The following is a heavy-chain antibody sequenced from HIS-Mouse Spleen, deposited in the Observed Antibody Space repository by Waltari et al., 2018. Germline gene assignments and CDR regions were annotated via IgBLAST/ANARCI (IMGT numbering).Heavy chain of an antibody. Sequence: EVQLLESGGGLVQPGGSLRLSCAAPGFTFSSLVCGWVRQAPGKGLEWVAAISGSGGSPYYADSVKGRFTISRENSKNTLYLQMNSLRAEDTAVYYCAKGDGIVVVITPYFDYWGQGTLVTVSS. CDR2: ISGSGGSP. J-gene: IGHJ4*02. V-gene: IGHV3-23*01. CDR3: AKGDGIVVVITPYFDY. D-gene: IGHD3-22*01. CDR1: GFTFSSLV.